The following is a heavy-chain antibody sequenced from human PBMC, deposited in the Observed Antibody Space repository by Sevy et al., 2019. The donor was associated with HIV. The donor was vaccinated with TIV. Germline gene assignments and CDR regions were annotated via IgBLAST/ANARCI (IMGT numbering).Heavy chain of an antibody. V-gene: IGHV1-18*01. D-gene: IGHD3-3*01. Sequence: ASVKVSCKASGYTFTSYGITWVRQAPGQGLEWMGWISTYNGNTNYAQNLQGRVTMTTDTSTSTAYMELRSLRSDDTAVYFCARGAEDFLRRVDYWGQGTLVTVSS. J-gene: IGHJ4*02. CDR2: ISTYNGNT. CDR3: ARGAEDFLRRVDY. CDR1: GYTFTSYG.